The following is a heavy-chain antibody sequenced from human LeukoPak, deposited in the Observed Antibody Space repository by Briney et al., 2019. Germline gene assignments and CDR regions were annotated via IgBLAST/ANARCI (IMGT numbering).Heavy chain of an antibody. CDR1: GYSISSGYY. V-gene: IGHV4-38-2*01. CDR2: IYHSGST. Sequence: SETLSLTCAVSGYSISSGYYWGWIRQPPGKGLEWIGSIYHSGSTYYNPSLKSRVTISVDTSKNQLSLKLSSVTAADTAVYYCARAGHSGPWPYGMDVWGKGTTVTVSS. CDR3: ARAGHSGPWPYGMDV. J-gene: IGHJ6*04. D-gene: IGHD6-19*01.